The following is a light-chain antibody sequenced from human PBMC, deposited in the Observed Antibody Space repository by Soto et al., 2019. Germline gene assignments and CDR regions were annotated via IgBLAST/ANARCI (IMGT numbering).Light chain of an antibody. J-gene: IGLJ1*01. Sequence: QSALTQPPSASGSPGQSVTISCTGTNSDVGGYNYVSWYPQHPGNVPKLMVYEVNKRPSGVPDRFSGSKSGNTAFLTVSGLQPEDEADYYCTSYAGGNNVFGTGTKFTVL. CDR3: TSYAGGNNV. CDR1: NSDVGGYNY. V-gene: IGLV2-8*01. CDR2: EVN.